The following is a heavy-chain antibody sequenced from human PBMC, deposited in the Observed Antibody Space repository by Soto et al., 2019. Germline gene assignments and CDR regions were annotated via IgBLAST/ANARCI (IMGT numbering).Heavy chain of an antibody. J-gene: IGHJ4*02. CDR3: AKEKATRGYSFLVDY. V-gene: IGHV3-30*18. D-gene: IGHD5-18*01. Sequence: PGGALRLSCEDSGVTFSSYAMHWFREAPVKGLEWVEVISYDGTNKYYADSVKGRFTISRDDSKNTLYLQMNSLRPEDTAVYYCAKEKATRGYSFLVDYWGQGTLVTVS. CDR1: GVTFSSYA. CDR2: ISYDGTNK.